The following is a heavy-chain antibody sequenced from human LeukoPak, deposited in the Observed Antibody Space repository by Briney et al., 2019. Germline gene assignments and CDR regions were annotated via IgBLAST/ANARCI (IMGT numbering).Heavy chain of an antibody. D-gene: IGHD6-19*01. V-gene: IGHV4-39*07. J-gene: IGHJ4*02. Sequence: PSETLSLTCTVSGGSISSSGYYWGWIRQPPGKGLEWIGTMYYSGNNYYNPSLKSRVTISVDTSKNQFSLKLSSVTAADTAVYYCSRGRWSSGWFDYWGQGTLVTVSS. CDR1: GGSISSSGYY. CDR2: MYYSGNN. CDR3: SRGRWSSGWFDY.